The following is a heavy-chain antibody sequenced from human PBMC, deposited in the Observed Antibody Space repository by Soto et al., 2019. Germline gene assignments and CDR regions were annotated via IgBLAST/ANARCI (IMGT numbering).Heavy chain of an antibody. CDR2: IKEDGSEK. CDR3: VRYRLKLQGYRGHDWPLED. CDR1: GFTFSAYW. J-gene: IGHJ3*01. V-gene: IGHV3-7*03. Sequence: GVSLRLSCAASGFTFSAYWMSWVRQSPGRGLEWVANIKEDGSEKYYADPVKGRFTISRDNAKKSLELQMNSLRAEDTAVYYCVRYRLKLQGYRGHDWPLEDWGQGTLVNLS. D-gene: IGHD5-12*01.